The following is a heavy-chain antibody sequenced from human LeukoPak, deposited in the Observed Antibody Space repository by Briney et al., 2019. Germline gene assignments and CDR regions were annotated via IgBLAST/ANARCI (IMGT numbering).Heavy chain of an antibody. V-gene: IGHV3-48*02. Sequence: GGSLRLSCAASGFTFSSHSMNWVRQAPGKGLEWVSYISSGSSTIYYADSVKGRFTISRDNAKNSLYLQMNSLRDEDTAVYYCARDEEWELLNFDYWGQGTLVTVSS. CDR2: ISSGSSTI. CDR1: GFTFSSHS. J-gene: IGHJ4*02. D-gene: IGHD1-26*01. CDR3: ARDEEWELLNFDY.